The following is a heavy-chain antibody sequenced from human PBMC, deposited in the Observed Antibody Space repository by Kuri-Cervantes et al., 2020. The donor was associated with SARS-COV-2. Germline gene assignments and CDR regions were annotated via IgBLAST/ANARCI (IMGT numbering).Heavy chain of an antibody. CDR1: GFTFSSYW. D-gene: IGHD3-3*01. CDR2: TNSDGSST. J-gene: IGHJ4*02. V-gene: IGHV3-74*01. CDR3: ARAIQIDY. Sequence: GGSLRLSCAASGFTFSSYWMHWVRQAPGKGLVWVSRTNSDGSSTSYADSVKGRFTISRDNAKNTLYLQMNSLRAEDTAVYYCARAIQIDYWGQGTLVTVSS.